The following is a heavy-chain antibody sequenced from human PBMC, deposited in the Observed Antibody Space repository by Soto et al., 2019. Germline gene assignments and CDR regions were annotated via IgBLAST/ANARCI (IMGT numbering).Heavy chain of an antibody. J-gene: IGHJ4*02. Sequence: ASVKVSCKASGYTFTSYDINWVRQATGQGLEWMGWMNPNSGNTGYAQKFQGRVTMTRNTSISTAYMELSSLRSEDTAVYYCARQYCSSTSCPSHPVDYWGQGTLVTVSS. V-gene: IGHV1-8*01. CDR2: MNPNSGNT. CDR1: GYTFTSYD. D-gene: IGHD2-2*01. CDR3: ARQYCSSTSCPSHPVDY.